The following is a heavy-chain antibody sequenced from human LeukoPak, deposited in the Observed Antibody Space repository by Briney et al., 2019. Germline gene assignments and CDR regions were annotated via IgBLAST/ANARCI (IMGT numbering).Heavy chain of an antibody. CDR2: MNPNSGNT. J-gene: IGHJ5*02. CDR1: GYTFTSYD. V-gene: IGHV1-8*01. Sequence: ASVKVSCKASGYTFTSYDINWVRQATGQGLEWMGWMNPNSGNTGYAQKLQGRVTMTTDTSTSTAYMELRSLRSDDTAVYYCAREYNWFDPWGQGTLVTVSS. CDR3: AREYNWFDP.